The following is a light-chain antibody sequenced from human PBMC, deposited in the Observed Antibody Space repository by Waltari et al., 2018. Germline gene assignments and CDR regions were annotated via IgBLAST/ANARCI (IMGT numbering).Light chain of an antibody. Sequence: QSVLTQPPSVSGAPGQRVTISCTGRSSNIGPGYDVHWYQHLPRTAPKLLIYGNSNRPSGVPDRFSGSKSGTSASLAISGLQAEDEADYYCQSYDRSLSGYVFGSGTKVTVL. CDR1: SSNIGPGYD. CDR3: QSYDRSLSGYV. V-gene: IGLV1-40*01. J-gene: IGLJ1*01. CDR2: GNS.